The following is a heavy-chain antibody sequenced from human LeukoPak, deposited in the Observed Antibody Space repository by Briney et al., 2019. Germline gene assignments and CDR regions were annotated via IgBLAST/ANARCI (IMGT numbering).Heavy chain of an antibody. V-gene: IGHV1-2*06. CDR2: INPNSGDT. CDR1: GYTFTAYY. J-gene: IGHJ4*02. D-gene: IGHD3-22*01. Sequence: ASVKVSCKASGYTFTAYYMHWVRQAPGRGLEWMGRINPNSGDTNYAQSIQGRVTMTRDTSINTAYMELSRLRSGDTAVYYCTRAYYYDSSAYYFDFWGQGTLVTVSS. CDR3: TRAYYYDSSAYYFDF.